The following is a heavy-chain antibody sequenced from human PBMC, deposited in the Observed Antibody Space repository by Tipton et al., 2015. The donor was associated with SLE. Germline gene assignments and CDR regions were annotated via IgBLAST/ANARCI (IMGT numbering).Heavy chain of an antibody. CDR3: ARDIVATIGGHFDY. Sequence: SLRLSCAASGFTFSSYGMHWVRQAPGKGLEWVAVIWYDGSNKYYADSVKGRFTISRDNSKNTLYLQMNSLRAEDTAVYYCARDIVATIGGHFDYWGQGTLVTVSS. J-gene: IGHJ4*02. V-gene: IGHV3-33*01. D-gene: IGHD5-12*01. CDR2: IWYDGSNK. CDR1: GFTFSSYG.